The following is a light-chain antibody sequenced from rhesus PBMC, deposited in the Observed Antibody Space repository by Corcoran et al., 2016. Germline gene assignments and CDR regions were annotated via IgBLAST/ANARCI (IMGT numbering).Light chain of an antibody. CDR2: AAS. J-gene: IGKJ2*01. CDR1: QGINQE. CDR3: LQDYTTPYS. Sequence: DIQMTQSPSSLSASVGDRVTVTCRARQGINQELSWYQQKPGKAPTLLIYAASSLQTGVSSRFSGSGAGTDYTLTISSLQPEDVATYYCLQDYTTPYSFGQGTKVEIK. V-gene: IGKV1-94*01.